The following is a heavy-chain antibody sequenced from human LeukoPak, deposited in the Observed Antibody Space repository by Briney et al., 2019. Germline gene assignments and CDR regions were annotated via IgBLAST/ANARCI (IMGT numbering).Heavy chain of an antibody. CDR2: IRGSGDDST. CDR3: ANRVGLRYYYFDY. V-gene: IGHV3-23*01. J-gene: IGHJ4*02. Sequence: AGGSLRLSCAASGFTFTSYSMNWVRQAPGKGLEWVASIRGSGDDSTYYADSVKGRFIISRDHFKNTLYLQMDSLRAEDSAVYYCANRVGLRYYYFDYWGQGTLVTVSS. D-gene: IGHD4-17*01. CDR1: GFTFTSYS.